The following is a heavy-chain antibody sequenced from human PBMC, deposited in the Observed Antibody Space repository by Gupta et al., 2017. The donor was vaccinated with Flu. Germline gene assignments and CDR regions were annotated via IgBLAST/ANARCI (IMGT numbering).Heavy chain of an antibody. CDR1: GFAFSTYS. CDR3: VRDRGIPGTTSALGYGMDV. J-gene: IGHJ6*02. D-gene: IGHD1-7*01. CDR2: SSGSSSYI. Sequence: EVQLVESGGGLVKPGGSLRLSCAASGFAFSTYSMNWVRQAPGKGLEWVSCSSGSSSYIYYGDSVEGRFTISRDNAKNSLSLQMDSLRAEDTAVYYCVRDRGIPGTTSALGYGMDVWGQGTAVTVSS. V-gene: IGHV3-21*01.